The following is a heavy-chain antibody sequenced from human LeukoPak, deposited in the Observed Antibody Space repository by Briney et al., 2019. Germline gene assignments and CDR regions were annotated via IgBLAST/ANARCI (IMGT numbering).Heavy chain of an antibody. V-gene: IGHV4-30-2*01. CDR2: IYHSGST. D-gene: IGHD2-2*01. CDR3: ARGLPAARRYYFDY. Sequence: SETLSLTCTVSGGSISSGGYYWSWIRQPPGKGLEWIGYIYHSGSTYYNPSLKSRVTISVDRSKNQFSLKLSSVTAADTAVYYCARGLPAARRYYFDYWGQGTLVTVSS. J-gene: IGHJ4*02. CDR1: GGSISSGGYY.